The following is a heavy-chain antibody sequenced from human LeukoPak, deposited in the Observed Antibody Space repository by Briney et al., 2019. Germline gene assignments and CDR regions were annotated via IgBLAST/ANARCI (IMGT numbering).Heavy chain of an antibody. J-gene: IGHJ6*03. D-gene: IGHD4-17*01. V-gene: IGHV3-48*04. CDR1: GFTFSDYS. CDR2: ISSSGSPI. CDR3: ARGSGRETTVTYYYMDV. Sequence: GGSLRLSCAASGFTFSDYSMNWVRQAPGKGLEWVSYISSSGSPIYYADSVKGRFTISRDNAKNSLYLQMNSLRAEDSAVYYCARGSGRETTVTYYYMDVWGKGATVTVSS.